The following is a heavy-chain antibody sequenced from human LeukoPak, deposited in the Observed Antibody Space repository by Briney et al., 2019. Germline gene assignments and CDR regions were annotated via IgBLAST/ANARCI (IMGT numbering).Heavy chain of an antibody. D-gene: IGHD3-10*01. CDR1: GYTFTSYG. Sequence: ASVKVSCKASGYTFTSYGISWVRQAPGQGLEWMGWISAYNGNTNYAQKLQGRVTMTTDTSTSTAYMELRSLRSDDTAVYYCARDLISKIWFGESCFDYWGQGTLVTVSS. J-gene: IGHJ4*02. CDR3: ARDLISKIWFGESCFDY. CDR2: ISAYNGNT. V-gene: IGHV1-18*04.